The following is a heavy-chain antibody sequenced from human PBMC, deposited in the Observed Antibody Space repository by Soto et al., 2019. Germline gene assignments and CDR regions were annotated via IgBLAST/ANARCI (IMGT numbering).Heavy chain of an antibody. Sequence: PGESLKISCKGSGYSFTSYWISWVRQMPGKGLEWIGRIDPSDSYTNYSPSFQGHVTISADKSISTAYLQWSSLKASDTAMYYCARHINYDFWSGYNYYGMDVWGQGTTVTVSS. J-gene: IGHJ6*02. CDR1: GYSFTSYW. V-gene: IGHV5-10-1*01. CDR3: ARHINYDFWSGYNYYGMDV. D-gene: IGHD3-3*01. CDR2: IDPSDSYT.